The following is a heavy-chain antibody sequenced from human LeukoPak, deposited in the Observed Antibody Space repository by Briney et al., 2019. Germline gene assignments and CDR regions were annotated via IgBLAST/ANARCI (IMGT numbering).Heavy chain of an antibody. V-gene: IGHV4-59*08. CDR2: IYYSGST. D-gene: IGHD5-18*01. J-gene: IGHJ4*02. Sequence: SETLSLTCTVSGGSISSYYWSWIRQPPGKGLEWSGYIYYSGSTNYNPSLKSRVTISVDTSKNQFSLKLSSVTAADTAVYYCARGDSYGYLFDYWGQGTLVTVSS. CDR3: ARGDSYGYLFDY. CDR1: GGSISSYY.